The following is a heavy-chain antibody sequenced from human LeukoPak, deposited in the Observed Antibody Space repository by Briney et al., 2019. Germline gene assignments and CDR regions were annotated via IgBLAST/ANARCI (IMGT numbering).Heavy chain of an antibody. CDR3: ARNDYSNYPSDY. D-gene: IGHD4-11*01. J-gene: IGHJ4*02. CDR1: GGTFSSYA. V-gene: IGHV1-69*13. Sequence: SVKVSCKASGGTFSSYAISWVRQAPGQGLEWMGGIIPIFGTVNYAQKFQGRVTITADESTSTAYMELSSLRSEDTAVYYCARNDYSNYPSDYWGQGTLVTVSS. CDR2: IIPIFGTV.